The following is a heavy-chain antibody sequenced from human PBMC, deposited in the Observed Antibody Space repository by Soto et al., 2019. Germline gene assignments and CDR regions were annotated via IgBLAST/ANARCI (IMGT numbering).Heavy chain of an antibody. Sequence: GGSLRRSCAGSGFNFSDYWMHWVRKAPGKGLEWVANIKKDGGGELYVDSVKGRFTISRDNAKNSLFLQMNSLRAEDTAVYYCAKRREGGYYTFDYWGQGTPVTVPS. J-gene: IGHJ4*02. D-gene: IGHD3-10*01. CDR3: AKRREGGYYTFDY. CDR1: GFNFSDYW. CDR2: IKKDGGGE. V-gene: IGHV3-7*03.